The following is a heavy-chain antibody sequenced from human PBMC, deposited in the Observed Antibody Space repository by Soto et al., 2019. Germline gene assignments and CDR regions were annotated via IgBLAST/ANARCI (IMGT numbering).Heavy chain of an antibody. CDR3: ARDVGATGD. CDR2: INPFDGSR. V-gene: IGHV1-46*01. CDR1: GYIFTSYY. J-gene: IGHJ4*02. D-gene: IGHD1-26*01. Sequence: ASVKVSCKASGYIFTSYYIHWVRQAPGQGLEWMGWINPFDGSRMFAQRFQGRVTMTRDTSTSTVYMELSSLRSEDTAVYYCARDVGATGDWGQGTLVTVSS.